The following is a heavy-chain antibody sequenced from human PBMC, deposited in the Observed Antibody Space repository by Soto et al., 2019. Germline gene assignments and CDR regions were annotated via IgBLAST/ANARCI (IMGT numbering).Heavy chain of an antibody. Sequence: QVQLQESGPGLVKPSGTLSLTCSVSGGSIRSSSWWTWLRQSPGKGLEWIGEIYHAGSPNYNPSFQSRVTISADTSKNFYSLWLTSVTAADAAIYYCARASSFRGGLNVWGQGTAVTISS. D-gene: IGHD5-12*01. CDR1: GGSIRSSSW. CDR2: IYHAGSP. V-gene: IGHV4-4*02. CDR3: ARASSFRGGLNV. J-gene: IGHJ3*01.